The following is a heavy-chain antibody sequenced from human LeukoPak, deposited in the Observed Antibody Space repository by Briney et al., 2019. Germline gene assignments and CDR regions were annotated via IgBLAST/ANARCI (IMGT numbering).Heavy chain of an antibody. CDR3: AKESRPGYSSGSLDY. CDR2: ISYDGSNK. Sequence: PGGSLRFSCAASGFTFSSYGMHWVRQAPGKGLEWVAVISYDGSNKYYADSVKGRFTISRDNSKNTLYLQMNSLRAEDTAVYYCAKESRPGYSSGSLDYWGQGTLVTVSS. CDR1: GFTFSSYG. J-gene: IGHJ4*02. D-gene: IGHD6-19*01. V-gene: IGHV3-30*18.